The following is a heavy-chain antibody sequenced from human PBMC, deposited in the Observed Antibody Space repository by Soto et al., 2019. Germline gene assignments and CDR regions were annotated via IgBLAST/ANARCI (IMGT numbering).Heavy chain of an antibody. CDR1: GFTLGRYG. CDR3: AKDRDYPRDYFHY. D-gene: IGHD3-10*01. CDR2: VSPNGQGI. J-gene: IGHJ4*02. Sequence: GSLRLSCAASGFTLGRYGMSWVRQAPGKGLEWVSAVSPNGQGIYYADSVRGRFTISRDFSKNTVFLHMNSLRAEDTAVYYCAKDRDYPRDYFHYWGQGTLVTVSS. V-gene: IGHV3-23*01.